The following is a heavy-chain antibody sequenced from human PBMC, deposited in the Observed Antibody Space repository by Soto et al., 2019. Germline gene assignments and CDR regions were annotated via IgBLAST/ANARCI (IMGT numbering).Heavy chain of an antibody. CDR3: ARDGLVRFLEWLSYYYGMDV. V-gene: IGHV4-59*12. Sequence: SETLSLTCTVSGGSISSYYWSWIRQPPGKGLEWIGYIYYSGSTNYNPSLKSRVTTSVDTSKNQFSLKLSSVTAADTAVYYCARDGLVRFLEWLSYYYGMDVWGKGTTVTVSS. CDR1: GGSISSYY. D-gene: IGHD3-3*01. CDR2: IYYSGST. J-gene: IGHJ6*04.